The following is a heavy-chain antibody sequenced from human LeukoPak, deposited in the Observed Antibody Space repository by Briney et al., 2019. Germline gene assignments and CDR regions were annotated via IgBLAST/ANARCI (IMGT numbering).Heavy chain of an antibody. CDR2: ITSSSSHI. V-gene: IGHV3-21*01. D-gene: IGHD4-11*01. CDR1: GFTFSHYS. J-gene: IGHJ6*03. CDR3: ARVMMGATVTTFHYYCMDV. Sequence: GGSLRLSCAASGFTFSHYSIDWVRQAPGKGLERVASITSSSSHIYYADSVKGRFTISRDNAKNALYLQMNSLRAEDTAISYCARVMMGATVTTFHYYCMDVWGVGTTVTVSS.